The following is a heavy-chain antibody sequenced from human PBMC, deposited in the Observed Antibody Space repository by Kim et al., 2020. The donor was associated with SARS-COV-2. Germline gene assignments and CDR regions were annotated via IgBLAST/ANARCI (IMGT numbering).Heavy chain of an antibody. J-gene: IGHJ4*02. CDR2: GGTT. CDR3: ARYSSSWYF. Sequence: GGTTEYAASVKGRFTISRDDSKSIAYRQMNSLKTEDTAVYYCARYSSSWYFWGQGTLVTVSS. D-gene: IGHD6-13*01. V-gene: IGHV3-49*02.